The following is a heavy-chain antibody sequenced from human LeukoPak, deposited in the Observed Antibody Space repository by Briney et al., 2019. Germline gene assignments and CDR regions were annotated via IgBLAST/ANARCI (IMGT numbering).Heavy chain of an antibody. CDR3: ARDMKYCGGDCYAFDI. V-gene: IGHV3-74*01. Sequence: PGGSLRLSCAVSIYTFSNYWMHCVRQAPGKGLVWVSRINTDGSSTTYADSVKGRFTISRDNAKNTLYLQMNSLRAENTAVYYCARDMKYCGGDCYAFDIWGQGTMVTVSS. CDR1: IYTFSNYW. CDR2: INTDGSST. D-gene: IGHD2-21*02. J-gene: IGHJ3*02.